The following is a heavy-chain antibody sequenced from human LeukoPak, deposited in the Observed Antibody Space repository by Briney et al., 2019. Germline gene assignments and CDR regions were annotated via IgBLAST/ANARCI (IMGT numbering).Heavy chain of an antibody. CDR3: ARVADDILTGYSASDY. CDR2: MNPNSGNT. Sequence: ASVKVSCKASGYTFTSYDINWVRQATGQGLEWMGWMNPNSGNTGYAQKFQGRVTMTRNNSISTAYMELSSLRSEDTAVYYCARVADDILTGYSASDYWGQGTLVTVSS. D-gene: IGHD3-9*01. J-gene: IGHJ4*02. CDR1: GYTFTSYD. V-gene: IGHV1-8*01.